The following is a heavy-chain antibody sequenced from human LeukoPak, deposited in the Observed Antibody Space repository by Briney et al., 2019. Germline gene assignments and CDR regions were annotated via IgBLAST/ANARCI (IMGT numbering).Heavy chain of an antibody. CDR2: ISYDGSNK. Sequence: PGGSLRLSCAASGFTFSSYAMHWVRQAPGKGLEWVAVISYDGSNKYYADSVKGRFTISRDNSKNTLYLQMNSLRAEDTAVYYCAKEIAAAGTDYFDYWGQGTLVTVSS. V-gene: IGHV3-30-3*01. D-gene: IGHD6-13*01. CDR3: AKEIAAAGTDYFDY. CDR1: GFTFSSYA. J-gene: IGHJ4*02.